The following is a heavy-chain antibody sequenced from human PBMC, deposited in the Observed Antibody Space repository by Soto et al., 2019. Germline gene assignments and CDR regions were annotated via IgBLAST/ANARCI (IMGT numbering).Heavy chain of an antibody. Sequence: EVKLVESGGGLVQPGRSLRLSCAASGFTFGDYAMHWVRQAPGKGLEWVSGIAMNTGSIGYADSVLGRLTISIDNEKSSLTLQMNSLRPEDTAVYFCAKDIFLSGWYGTGGLDLWGQGTMVTVSS. CDR3: AKDIFLSGWYGTGGLDL. J-gene: IGHJ3*01. V-gene: IGHV3-9*01. D-gene: IGHD6-19*01. CDR2: IAMNTGSI. CDR1: GFTFGDYA.